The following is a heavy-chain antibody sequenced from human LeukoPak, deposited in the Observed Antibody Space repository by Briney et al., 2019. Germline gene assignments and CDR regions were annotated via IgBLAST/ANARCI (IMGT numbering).Heavy chain of an antibody. D-gene: IGHD2-8*01. CDR2: IYYSGST. CDR3: ARHGMLYYYYYMDV. V-gene: IGHV4-39*01. J-gene: IGHJ6*03. Sequence: PSETLSLTCTVSGGSISSSSYYLGWTRQPPGKGLEWIGSIYYSGSTYYNPSLKSRATISVDTSKNQFSLKLSSVTAADTAVYYCARHGMLYYYYYMDVWGKGTTVTVSS. CDR1: GGSISSSSYY.